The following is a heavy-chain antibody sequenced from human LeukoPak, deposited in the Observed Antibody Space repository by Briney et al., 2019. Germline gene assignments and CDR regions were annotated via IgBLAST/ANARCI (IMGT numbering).Heavy chain of an antibody. D-gene: IGHD6-13*01. J-gene: IGHJ6*03. CDR1: GYTFTSYG. CDR2: ISAYNGNT. CDR3: ARDRAAYYYYYYMDV. Sequence: ASVKVSCKASGYTFTSYGISWVRQAPGQGLEWMGWISAYNGNTNYAQKLQGRVTMTTDTSTSTAYMELRSLRSDDTAVYYCARDRAAYYYYYYMDVWGKGTTVTISS. V-gene: IGHV1-18*01.